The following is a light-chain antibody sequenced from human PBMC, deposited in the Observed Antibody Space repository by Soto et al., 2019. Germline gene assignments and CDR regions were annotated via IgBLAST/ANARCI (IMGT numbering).Light chain of an antibody. CDR1: QDSTKN. CDR2: DTF. V-gene: IGKV1-9*01. Sequence: IQLTQSPSPLSASVGDRVTITCPASQDSTKNLAWYQQKPGKAPNLLIYDTFTLHSGVPSRFSGSRSGTDYTLTVSGLQTADFATYYCQQLSSYPSTFGGGTKVDIK. J-gene: IGKJ4*01. CDR3: QQLSSYPST.